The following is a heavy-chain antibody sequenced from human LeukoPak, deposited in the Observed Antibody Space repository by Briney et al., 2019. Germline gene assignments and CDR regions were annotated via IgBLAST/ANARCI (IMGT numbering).Heavy chain of an antibody. CDR1: GGSFSGYY. J-gene: IGHJ4*02. CDR3: RYDSSGYYEYYFDY. D-gene: IGHD3-22*01. V-gene: IGHV4-34*01. CDR2: INHSGST. Sequence: SETLSLICAVYGGSFSGYYWSWIRQPPGKGLEWIGEINHSGSTNYNPSLKSRVTISVDTSKNQFSLKLSSVTAADTAVYYCRYDSSGYYEYYFDYWGQGTLVTVSS.